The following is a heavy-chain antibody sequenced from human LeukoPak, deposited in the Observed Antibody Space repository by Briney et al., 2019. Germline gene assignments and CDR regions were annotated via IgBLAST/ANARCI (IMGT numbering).Heavy chain of an antibody. CDR1: GFIFSNAW. J-gene: IGHJ5*02. Sequence: PGGSLRLSCAASGFIFSNAWMTWVRQAPGKGLEWVARIKSKASGGTTEYAASVRGRFIISRDDSKKMVFLQMDSLKNEDTAVYYCARVGDIVLMRFDPWGQGTLVTVSS. D-gene: IGHD2-8*01. V-gene: IGHV3-15*01. CDR2: IKSKASGGTT. CDR3: ARVGDIVLMRFDP.